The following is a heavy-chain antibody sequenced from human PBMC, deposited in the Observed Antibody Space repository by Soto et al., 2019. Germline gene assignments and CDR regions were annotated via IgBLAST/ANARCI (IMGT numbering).Heavy chain of an antibody. D-gene: IGHD3-10*01. Sequence: PSETLSLTCVVSGGSFSGYYWTWIRQAPGKGLEWIGEVDHSGRTSYNPSLESRGTISVDASENHFSLKLTSVTAADTGVYYCASSYGSGSGVFDYWGQGSSVTVSS. CDR3: ASSYGSGSGVFDY. J-gene: IGHJ4*02. V-gene: IGHV4-34*01. CDR1: GGSFSGYY. CDR2: VDHSGRT.